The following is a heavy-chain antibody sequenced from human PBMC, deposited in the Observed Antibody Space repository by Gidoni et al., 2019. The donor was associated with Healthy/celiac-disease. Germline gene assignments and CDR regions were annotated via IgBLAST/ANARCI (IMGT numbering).Heavy chain of an antibody. CDR2: IYTSGST. Sequence: QVQLQESGPGLVKPPQTLSLTCTVSGGSISSGSYYWSWIRQPAGKGLEWIGRIYTSGSTNYNPSLKSRVTISVDTSKNQFSLKLSSVTAADTAVYYCARGSGYSSSWEDYWGQGTLVTVSS. CDR1: GGSISSGSYY. J-gene: IGHJ4*02. V-gene: IGHV4-61*02. CDR3: ARGSGYSSSWEDY. D-gene: IGHD6-13*01.